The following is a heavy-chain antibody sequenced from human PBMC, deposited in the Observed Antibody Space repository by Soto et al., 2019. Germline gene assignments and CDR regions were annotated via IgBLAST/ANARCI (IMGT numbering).Heavy chain of an antibody. Sequence: GGSLRLSCAASGFTFSSYGMHWVRQAPGKGLEWVAVISYDGSNKYYADSVKGRFTISRDNSKNTLYLQMNSLRAEDTAVYYCAKDGRIAARKFDYWGQGTLVTVSS. D-gene: IGHD6-6*01. CDR2: ISYDGSNK. V-gene: IGHV3-30*18. CDR3: AKDGRIAARKFDY. CDR1: GFTFSSYG. J-gene: IGHJ4*02.